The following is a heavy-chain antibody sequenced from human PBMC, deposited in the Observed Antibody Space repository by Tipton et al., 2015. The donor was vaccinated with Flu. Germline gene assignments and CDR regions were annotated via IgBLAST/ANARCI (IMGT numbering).Heavy chain of an antibody. CDR3: ARGGGSFQFDF. CDR2: IYARVST. CDR1: GGSITGYY. J-gene: IGHJ4*02. Sequence: TLSLTCTVSGGSITGYYWSWIRQPAGKGLEWIGRIYARVSTNYNPSLKSRVTMSADTSKNQFSLKLTSVTAADTAVNYCARGGGSFQFDFWGQGTLVTVSS. V-gene: IGHV4-4*07. D-gene: IGHD1-26*01.